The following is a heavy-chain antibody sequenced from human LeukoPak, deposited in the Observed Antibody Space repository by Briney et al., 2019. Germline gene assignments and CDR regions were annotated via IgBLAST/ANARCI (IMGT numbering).Heavy chain of an antibody. Sequence: SETLSLTCTVSGDSISSSTYYWGWIRQSPGKGLEWIGSIYYSGSTSYNPSLKSRVTISGDTSNNQFSLNLCSVTAADTAMYYCARYRIDLYFFDFWGQGTLVTVSS. CDR2: IYYSGST. CDR1: GDSISSSTYY. J-gene: IGHJ4*02. D-gene: IGHD2-15*01. CDR3: ARYRIDLYFFDF. V-gene: IGHV4-39*01.